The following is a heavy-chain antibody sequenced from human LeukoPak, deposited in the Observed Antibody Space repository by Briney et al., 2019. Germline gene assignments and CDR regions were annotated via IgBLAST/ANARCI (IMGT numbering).Heavy chain of an antibody. Sequence: GGSPRLSCAASGFTFSSNWMHWVRQAPGKGLVWVSRINSDGRSTSYADSVKGRFTISRDNAKNTLYLQMNSLRAEDTAVYYCARLRYDSSGRFFDNWGQGTLVTVSS. D-gene: IGHD3-22*01. J-gene: IGHJ4*02. V-gene: IGHV3-74*01. CDR3: ARLRYDSSGRFFDN. CDR2: INSDGRST. CDR1: GFTFSSNW.